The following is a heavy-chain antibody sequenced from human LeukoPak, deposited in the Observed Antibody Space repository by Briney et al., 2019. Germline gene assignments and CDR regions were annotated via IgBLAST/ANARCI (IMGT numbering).Heavy chain of an antibody. D-gene: IGHD1-7*01. CDR3: ARRLPEELSGDWFDP. V-gene: IGHV4-59*08. J-gene: IGHJ5*02. CDR1: GGSISSYY. Sequence: PSETLSLTCTVSGGSISSYYWSWIRQPPGKRLEWIGYIYCTGSTNYNPSLKSRVTISVDTPKNQFSLKLTSVTAADTAVYYCARRLPEELSGDWFDPWGQGTLVTVSS. CDR2: IYCTGST.